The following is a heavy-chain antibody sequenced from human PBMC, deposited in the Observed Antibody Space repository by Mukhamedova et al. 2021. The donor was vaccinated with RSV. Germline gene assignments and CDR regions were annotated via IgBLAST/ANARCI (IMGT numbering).Heavy chain of an antibody. Sequence: GSIYYSGSTYYNPSLKSRVTISVDTSKNQFSLKLSSVTAADTAVYYCASQTYYYDSSGYAHFDYWGQGPLVTVSS. V-gene: IGHV4-39*01. CDR3: ASQTYYYDSSGYAHFDY. D-gene: IGHD3-22*01. J-gene: IGHJ4*02. CDR2: IYYSGST.